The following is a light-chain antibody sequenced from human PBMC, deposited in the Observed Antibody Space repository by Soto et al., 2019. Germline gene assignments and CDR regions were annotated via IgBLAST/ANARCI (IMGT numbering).Light chain of an antibody. V-gene: IGKV3-20*01. CDR1: QSVRSY. CDR2: GAS. Sequence: PATLSLSPGERATLSCRASQSVRSYLAWYRQRPGQAPRLLIYGASTRAAGIPDRFSGSGSGTDFTLTITRLEPEDSAVYFCQQYTGPPTTFGQGTRLEIK. J-gene: IGKJ5*01. CDR3: QQYTGPPTT.